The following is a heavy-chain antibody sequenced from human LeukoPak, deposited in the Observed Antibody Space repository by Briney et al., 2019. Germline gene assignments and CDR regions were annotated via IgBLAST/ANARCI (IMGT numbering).Heavy chain of an antibody. J-gene: IGHJ4*02. Sequence: SETLSLTCTVSGGSISSYYWSWIRQPAGKGLEWIGRIYTSGSTHYNPSLKSRVTMSVDTSKSQISLKLSSVTAADTAAYYCARASPMVRGVNSPKKNVEFDYWGQGTLVTVSS. CDR2: IYTSGST. CDR1: GGSISSYY. D-gene: IGHD3-10*01. V-gene: IGHV4-4*07. CDR3: ARASPMVRGVNSPKKNVEFDY.